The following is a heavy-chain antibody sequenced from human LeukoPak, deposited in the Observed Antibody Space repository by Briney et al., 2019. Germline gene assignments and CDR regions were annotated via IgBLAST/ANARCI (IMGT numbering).Heavy chain of an antibody. CDR3: ATKQWLAPPPDS. V-gene: IGHV3-74*01. Sequence: PGGSLRLSCAASGFTFSKYWMLWVRQAPGKGLESVSRINTDWTVTTYADSVKGRFTVSRDNADNTMFPQMNSVRDEDTAVYYCATKQWLAPPPDSWGQGTPVTVSS. CDR2: INTDWTVT. CDR1: GFTFSKYW. D-gene: IGHD6-19*01. J-gene: IGHJ4*02.